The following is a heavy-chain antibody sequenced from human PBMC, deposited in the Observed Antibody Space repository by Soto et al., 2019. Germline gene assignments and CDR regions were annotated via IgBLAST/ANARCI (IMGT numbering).Heavy chain of an antibody. CDR2: INHSGST. J-gene: IGHJ4*02. V-gene: IGHV4-34*01. CDR3: ARGRYNWNY. Sequence: SETLSLTCAVYGGSFSGYYWSWIRQPPGKGLEWIGEINHSGSTNYNPSLKSRVTISVDTSKNQFSLKLSSVTAADTAVYYCARGRYNWNYWGQGTLVTVSS. CDR1: GGSFSGYY. D-gene: IGHD1-20*01.